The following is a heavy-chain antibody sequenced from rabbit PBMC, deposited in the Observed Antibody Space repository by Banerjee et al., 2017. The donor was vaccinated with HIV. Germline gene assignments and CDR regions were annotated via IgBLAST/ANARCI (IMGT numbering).Heavy chain of an antibody. V-gene: IGHV1S45*01. CDR3: ARAGYAGYGYRDAFDP. D-gene: IGHD7-1*01. Sequence: QEQLVESGGGLVQPEGSLTLTCKASGFDFSGNAMCWVRQAPGKGLEWIACIYSGSSGRAYYASWAKGRFTISKTSSTTVTLQMTSLTTADTATYFCARAGYAGYGYRDAFDPRGPGTLGTVS. J-gene: IGHJ2*01. CDR1: GFDFSGNA. CDR2: IYSGSSGRA.